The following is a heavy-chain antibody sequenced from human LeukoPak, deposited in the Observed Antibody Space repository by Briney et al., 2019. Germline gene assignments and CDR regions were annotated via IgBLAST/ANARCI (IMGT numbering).Heavy chain of an antibody. CDR3: ARDRGGSYDPYFDY. CDR2: INSDGSST. CDR1: GFTFRSYW. J-gene: IGHJ4*02. Sequence: PGGSLRLXCAASGFTFRSYWMHWVRQAPGKGLVWVSRINSDGSSTSYADSVKGRFTISRDNAKNTLYLQMNSLRVEDTAVYYCARDRGGSYDPYFDYWGQGTLVTVSS. V-gene: IGHV3-74*01. D-gene: IGHD1-26*01.